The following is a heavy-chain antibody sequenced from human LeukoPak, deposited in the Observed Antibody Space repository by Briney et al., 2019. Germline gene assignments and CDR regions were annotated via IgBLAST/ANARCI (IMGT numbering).Heavy chain of an antibody. V-gene: IGHV3-23*01. CDR3: AKAYAFVGANYFDY. Sequence: SGGSLRLSCAASGFTFSSYAMSWVRQAPGKGLEWVSAASDTTYYAESVKGRFTISRDNSKNTLYLQMNNLRAEDAAIYYCAKAYAFVGANYFDYWGQGTLVTVSS. CDR2: ASDTT. CDR1: GFTFSSYA. D-gene: IGHD1-26*01. J-gene: IGHJ4*02.